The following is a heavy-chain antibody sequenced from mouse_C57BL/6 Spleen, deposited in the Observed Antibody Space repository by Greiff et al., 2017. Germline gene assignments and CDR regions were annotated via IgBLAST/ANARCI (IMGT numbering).Heavy chain of an antibody. CDR3: ARGNGYDEYYAMDY. CDR1: GYSITSGYY. D-gene: IGHD2-2*01. V-gene: IGHV3-6*01. J-gene: IGHJ4*01. Sequence: EESGPGLVKPSQSLSLTCSVTGYSITSGYYWNWIRQSPGNKLEWMGYLSYDGSNNYNPSLKNRISITRDTSKNQFFLKLNSVTTEDTATFYCARGNGYDEYYAMDYWGQGTSVTVSS. CDR2: LSYDGSN.